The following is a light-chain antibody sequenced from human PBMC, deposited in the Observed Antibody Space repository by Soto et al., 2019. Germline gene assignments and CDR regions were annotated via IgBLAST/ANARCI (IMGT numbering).Light chain of an antibody. J-gene: IGKJ2*01. Sequence: EVVLTQSPGTLSLSPGERASLSCRASQSVSNNYLACYQQKPGQSPTLLIFGSTDRATGIPDRFSGSRSGTDFTLTISRLEPEDFAVYYYQQYRSTPPYTFGQGTKLEIK. CDR1: QSVSNNY. CDR2: GST. CDR3: QQYRSTPPYT. V-gene: IGKV3-20*01.